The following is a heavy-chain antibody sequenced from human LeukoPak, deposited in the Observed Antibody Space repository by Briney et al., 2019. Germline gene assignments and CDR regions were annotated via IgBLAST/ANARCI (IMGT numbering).Heavy chain of an antibody. Sequence: GGSLRLSCAASGFSFSSYTMHWVRQAPGKGLEWVAVISYGGSNKYYADSVKGRFTISRDNSNNTLYLQMNSLRAEDTAVYYCARDLGAAAGTSDYWGQGTLVTVSS. CDR1: GFSFSSYT. V-gene: IGHV3-30*04. CDR2: ISYGGSNK. CDR3: ARDLGAAAGTSDY. D-gene: IGHD6-13*01. J-gene: IGHJ4*02.